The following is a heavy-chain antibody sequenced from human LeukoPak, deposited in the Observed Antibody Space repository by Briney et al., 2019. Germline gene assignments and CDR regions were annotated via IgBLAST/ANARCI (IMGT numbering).Heavy chain of an antibody. J-gene: IGHJ5*02. CDR3: AKERTSSSWYLYNWFDP. CDR1: GFTFISYG. CDR2: ICYDGSNK. Sequence: GGSLRLSWAASGFTFISYGRHWVRQAPGKGLEGVAVICYDGSNKYYADSVKGRFTISRDNSKNTLYLQMNSLRAEDTAVYYCAKERTSSSWYLYNWFDPWGQGTLVTVSS. V-gene: IGHV3-33*06. D-gene: IGHD6-13*01.